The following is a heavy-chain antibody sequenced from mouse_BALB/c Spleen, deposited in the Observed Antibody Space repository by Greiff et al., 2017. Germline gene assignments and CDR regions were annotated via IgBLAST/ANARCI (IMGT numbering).Heavy chain of an antibody. CDR1: GYSFTGYY. V-gene: IGHV1S34*01. CDR2: ISCYNGAT. D-gene: IGHD2-14*01. Sequence: LVKTGASVKISCKASGYSFTGYYMHWVKQSHGKSLEWIGYISCYNGATSYNQKFKGKATFTVDTSSSTAYMQFNSLTSEDSAVYYCARSGLLYYRYDDYAMDYWGQGTSVTVSS. J-gene: IGHJ4*01. CDR3: ARSGLLYYRYDDYAMDY.